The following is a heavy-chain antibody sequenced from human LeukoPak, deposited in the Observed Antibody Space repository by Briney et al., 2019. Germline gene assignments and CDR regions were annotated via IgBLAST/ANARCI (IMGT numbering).Heavy chain of an antibody. CDR3: ARRDCSSTSCPFDY. CDR2: IYPGDSET. V-gene: IGHV5-51*01. D-gene: IGHD2-2*01. J-gene: IGHJ4*02. CDR1: GYSFTTYW. Sequence: GESLKISCKGSGYSFTTYWIGWVRQMPGKGLEWMGIIYPGDSETRYSPSFQGQVTISADKSISTAYLQWSSLKASDTAMYYCARRDCSSTSCPFDYWSQGTLVTVSS.